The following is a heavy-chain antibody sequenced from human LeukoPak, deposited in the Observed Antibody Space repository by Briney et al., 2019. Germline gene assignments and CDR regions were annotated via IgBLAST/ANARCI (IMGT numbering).Heavy chain of an antibody. J-gene: IGHJ4*02. D-gene: IGHD6-19*01. Sequence: ASVKVSCKASGYTFTGYYMHWVRQAPGQGLEWMGWINTYNGNTNYAQKLQGRVTMTTDTSTSTAYMELRSLRSDDTAVYYCARNSHGYSSGWLQFNFDYWGQGTLVTVPS. CDR3: ARNSHGYSSGWLQFNFDY. V-gene: IGHV1-18*04. CDR2: INTYNGNT. CDR1: GYTFTGYY.